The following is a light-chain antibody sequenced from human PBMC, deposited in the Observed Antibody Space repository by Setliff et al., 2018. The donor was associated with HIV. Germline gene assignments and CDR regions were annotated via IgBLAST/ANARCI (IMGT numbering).Light chain of an antibody. CDR2: EVS. J-gene: IGLJ1*01. Sequence: QSVLTQPPSVSGSPGDSVTISCTGTSGDIGNYNRVSWYQQPPGTVPKLMIYEVSNRPSGVPDRFSGSKSGNTASLTISGLQAEDEADYYCSSYTSSSTYVFGTGTKVTVL. CDR1: SGDIGNYNR. CDR3: SSYTSSSTYV. V-gene: IGLV2-18*02.